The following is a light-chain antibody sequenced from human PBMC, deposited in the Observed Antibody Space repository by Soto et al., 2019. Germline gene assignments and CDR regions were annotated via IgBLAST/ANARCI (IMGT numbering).Light chain of an antibody. CDR2: DAS. CDR1: QGIRND. J-gene: IGKJ1*01. CDR3: LQHGSYPRT. Sequence: DIQMTQSPSPLSASVGDRVIITCRASQGIRNDLAWYQQKPGKAPRRLIYDASKLQEGVPSKFSGSGSGTEFTLTISSLQPEDIATYYCLQHGSYPRTFGQATKVDIK. V-gene: IGKV1-17*01.